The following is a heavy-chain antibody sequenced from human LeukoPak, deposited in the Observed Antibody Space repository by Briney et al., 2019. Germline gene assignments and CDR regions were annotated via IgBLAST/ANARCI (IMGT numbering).Heavy chain of an antibody. D-gene: IGHD1-14*01. CDR1: GGSFSGYY. V-gene: IGHV4-34*01. CDR2: INHSGST. Sequence: SETLSLTCAVYGGSFSGYYWSWICQPPGKGLEWIGEINHSGSTNYNPSLKSRVTISVDTSKNQFSLKLSSVTAADTAVYYCARVPRRGPGRAPFDYWGQGTLVTVSS. CDR3: ARVPRRGPGRAPFDY. J-gene: IGHJ4*02.